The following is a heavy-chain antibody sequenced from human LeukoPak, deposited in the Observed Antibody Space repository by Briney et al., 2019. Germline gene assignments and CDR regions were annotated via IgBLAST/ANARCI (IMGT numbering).Heavy chain of an antibody. CDR3: TSDFVVVTADPAGY. Sequence: GGSLRLSCAASGFTFSNAWMSWVRQAPGKGLEWVGRIESKTDGGTTDYAAPVKGRFTISRDDSKNTLYLQMNSLKTEDTAVYYCTSDFVVVTADPAGYWGQGTLVTVSS. V-gene: IGHV3-15*04. J-gene: IGHJ4*02. CDR2: IESKTDGGTT. CDR1: GFTFSNAW. D-gene: IGHD2-21*02.